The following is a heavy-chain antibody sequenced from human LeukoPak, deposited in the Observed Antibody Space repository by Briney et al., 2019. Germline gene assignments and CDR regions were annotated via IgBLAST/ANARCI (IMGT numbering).Heavy chain of an antibody. V-gene: IGHV5-51*01. CDR1: GYSVTSYW. J-gene: IGHJ5*02. CDR2: SYPGDSDT. D-gene: IGHD6-19*01. Sequence: GESLKISCKGSGYSVTSYWIGWVRQMPGKGLEWMGISYPGDSDTRYSPSFQGQVTISADKSISTAYLQWSSLKASDTAMYYCARWGGWVVAGTDWFDPWGQGTLVTVSS. CDR3: ARWGGWVVAGTDWFDP.